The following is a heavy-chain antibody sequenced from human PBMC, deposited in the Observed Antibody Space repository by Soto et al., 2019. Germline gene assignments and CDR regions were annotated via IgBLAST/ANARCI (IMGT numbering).Heavy chain of an antibody. CDR2: IYYSGST. V-gene: IGHV4-39*01. J-gene: IGHJ6*02. CDR3: ARLQTNNYYYYYGMDV. D-gene: IGHD4-4*01. Sequence: SSETLSLTCTVSGGSISSSSYYWGWIRQPPGKGLEWIGSIYYSGSTYYNPSLKSRVTMSVDTSKNQFSLKLSSVTAADTAVYYCARLQTNNYYYYYGMDVWGQGTTVTVSS. CDR1: GGSISSSSYY.